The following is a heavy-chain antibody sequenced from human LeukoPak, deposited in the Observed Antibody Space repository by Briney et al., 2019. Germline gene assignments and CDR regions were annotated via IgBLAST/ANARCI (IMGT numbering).Heavy chain of an antibody. CDR1: GFTFSSYA. Sequence: GRSLRLSCAASGFTFSSYAMHWVRQAPGKGLEWVAVISYDGSNKYYADSVKGRFTISRDNSKNTLYLQMNSLRAEDTAVYYCARDRGYSYGNFDYWGQGTLVTVSP. J-gene: IGHJ4*02. D-gene: IGHD5-18*01. CDR2: ISYDGSNK. V-gene: IGHV3-30-3*01. CDR3: ARDRGYSYGNFDY.